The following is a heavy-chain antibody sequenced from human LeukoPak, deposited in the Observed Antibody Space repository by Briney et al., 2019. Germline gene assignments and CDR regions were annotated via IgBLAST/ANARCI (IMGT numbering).Heavy chain of an antibody. V-gene: IGHV4-34*01. D-gene: IGHD6-19*01. Sequence: SETLSLTCAVYGGSFSGYYWSWIRQPPGKGLEWIGEINHSGSTNYNPSLMGRITISVDTSKTQFSLKLSSVTAADTAVYYCAREGLAGLDDYWGQGTLVSVSS. CDR1: GGSFSGYY. CDR2: INHSGST. J-gene: IGHJ4*02. CDR3: AREGLAGLDDY.